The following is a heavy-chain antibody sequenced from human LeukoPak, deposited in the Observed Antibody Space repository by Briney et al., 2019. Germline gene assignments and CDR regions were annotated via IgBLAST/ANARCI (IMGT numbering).Heavy chain of an antibody. CDR3: ARSRSGSVAGTSDY. D-gene: IGHD6-19*01. Sequence: GGALRLSCAASGFNFMRYAMSWVRQALGKGLEWVSSVSTDGDTYYTDSVKGRFTISRDGSTNTLFLQMISLRAGDTALYYCARSRSGSVAGTSDYWGQGTLVIVSS. J-gene: IGHJ4*02. CDR2: VSTDGDT. V-gene: IGHV3-23*01. CDR1: GFNFMRYA.